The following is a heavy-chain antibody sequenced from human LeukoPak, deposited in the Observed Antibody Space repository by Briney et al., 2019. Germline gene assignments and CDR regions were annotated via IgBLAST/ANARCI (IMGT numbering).Heavy chain of an antibody. CDR2: IYYSGST. V-gene: IGHV4-61*01. D-gene: IGHD4-17*01. Sequence: SETLSLTCTVSGGSVSSGSYYWSWIRQPPGKGLEWIGYIYYSGSTNYNPSLKSRVTISVDTSKSQFSLKLSSVTAADTAVYYCARSSNYGDYVDWFDPWGQGTLVTVSS. CDR3: ARSSNYGDYVDWFDP. J-gene: IGHJ5*02. CDR1: GGSVSSGSYY.